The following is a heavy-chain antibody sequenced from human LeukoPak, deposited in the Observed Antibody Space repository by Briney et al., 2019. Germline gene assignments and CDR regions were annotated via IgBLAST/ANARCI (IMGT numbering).Heavy chain of an antibody. CDR3: AKAFGSGSYIIDH. Sequence: GGSLRLSCATSGFTFSSNGFHWARQAPGKGLEWVAFMRSDGSHEEYAESVKGRFAISRDNFKNTVHLQMNSLRFEDTAVYYCAKAFGSGSYIIDHWGRGNLVTVSS. CDR2: MRSDGSHE. V-gene: IGHV3-30*02. J-gene: IGHJ4*02. D-gene: IGHD3-10*01. CDR1: GFTFSSNG.